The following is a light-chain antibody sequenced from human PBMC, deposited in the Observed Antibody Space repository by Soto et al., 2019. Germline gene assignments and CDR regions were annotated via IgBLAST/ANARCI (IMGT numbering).Light chain of an antibody. Sequence: EIVLTQSPATLSLSPGERATLSCRASQSVGNQLAWYQQKPGQAPRLLIYDASNRATGIPARFSGSGSGTDFTXTISSLEPEDFAVYYCQQRSNWPRTFGQGTKVDIK. CDR3: QQRSNWPRT. CDR1: QSVGNQ. CDR2: DAS. V-gene: IGKV3-11*01. J-gene: IGKJ1*01.